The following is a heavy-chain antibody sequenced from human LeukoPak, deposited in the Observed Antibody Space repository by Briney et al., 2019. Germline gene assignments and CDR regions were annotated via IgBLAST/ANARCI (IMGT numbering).Heavy chain of an antibody. CDR2: INRDGSGI. CDR1: GFTFSIYW. CDR3: ANAGYNYEFDY. V-gene: IGHV3-74*01. J-gene: IGHJ4*02. D-gene: IGHD5-18*01. Sequence: GGSLRLSCAASGFTFSIYWVHWVRQAPGKGLVWISRINRDGSGITYADSVKGRFTISRDNAKSILYLQMNSLRAEDTAVYYCANAGYNYEFDYWGQGTLVTVSS.